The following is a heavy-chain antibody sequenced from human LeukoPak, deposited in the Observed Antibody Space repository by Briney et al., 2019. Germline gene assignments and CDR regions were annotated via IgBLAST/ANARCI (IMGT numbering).Heavy chain of an antibody. CDR3: ARELYSSSSFYYYYYMDV. J-gene: IGHJ6*03. Sequence: GASVKVSCKASGYTFTGYYMHGVRQAPGQGLEWMGGIIPIFGTANYAQKFQGRVTITADKSTSTAYMELSSLRSEDTAVYYCARELYSSSSFYYYYYMDVWGKGTTVTVSS. CDR1: GYTFTGYY. D-gene: IGHD6-6*01. V-gene: IGHV1-69*06. CDR2: IIPIFGTA.